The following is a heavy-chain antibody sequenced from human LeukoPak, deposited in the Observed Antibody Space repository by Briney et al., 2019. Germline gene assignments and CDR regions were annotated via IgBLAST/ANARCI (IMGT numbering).Heavy chain of an antibody. CDR2: INPSSGGT. Sequence: ASVKVSCKASGYTFTGYYMHWVRQAPGQGLEWMGWINPSSGGTNYAQKFQGRVTMTRDTSISTAYMELSRLRSDDTAVYYCARDGCTNGVCYPYWGQGTLVTVSS. CDR1: GYTFTGYY. J-gene: IGHJ4*02. CDR3: ARDGCTNGVCYPY. V-gene: IGHV1-2*02. D-gene: IGHD2-8*01.